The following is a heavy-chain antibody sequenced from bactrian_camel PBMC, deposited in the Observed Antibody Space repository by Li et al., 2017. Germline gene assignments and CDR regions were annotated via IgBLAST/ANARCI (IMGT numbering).Heavy chain of an antibody. Sequence: HVQLVESGGGSVQEGGSLLLSCVASGLTFYGSDMGWYRQVPGNECELVATLSAVSPTYYAHSVKGRFTISQDISKNTVYLQMNNLKPEDTAVYYCAAQAERSGLCLPYKHWGRGTQVTVS. J-gene: IGHJ4*01. CDR3: AAQAERSGLCLPYKH. D-gene: IGHD2*01. CDR2: LSAVSPT. V-gene: IGHV3S55*01. CDR1: GLTFYGSD.